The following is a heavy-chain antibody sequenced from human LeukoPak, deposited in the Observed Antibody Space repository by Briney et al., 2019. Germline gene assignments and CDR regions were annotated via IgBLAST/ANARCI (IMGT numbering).Heavy chain of an antibody. CDR3: ARGDTLSDLNAFDI. Sequence: LSGGSLRLSCAASGFTFSSYTMNWVRQAPGKGLEWVSYITVSSTVYYAGSVQGRFTISRDNAKNSLYLQMNSLRDEDTAVYYCARGDTLSDLNAFDIWGQGTMVTVSS. J-gene: IGHJ3*02. CDR1: GFTFSSYT. CDR2: ITVSSTV. V-gene: IGHV3-48*02.